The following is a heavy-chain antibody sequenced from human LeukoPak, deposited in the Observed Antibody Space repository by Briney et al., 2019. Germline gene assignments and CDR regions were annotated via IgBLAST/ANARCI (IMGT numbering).Heavy chain of an antibody. V-gene: IGHV4-59*01. CDR1: GGSISPYY. Sequence: PSETLSLTCTVSGGSISPYYWSWIRQPPGKGLEWIGYIYYSGTTNYNPSLKSRVTISVDTSKNQFSLKLNSVTAADTAVYYCARDLKIGYNSGWYSFDYWGQGILVIVSS. CDR2: IYYSGTT. CDR3: ARDLKIGYNSGWYSFDY. J-gene: IGHJ4*02. D-gene: IGHD6-19*01.